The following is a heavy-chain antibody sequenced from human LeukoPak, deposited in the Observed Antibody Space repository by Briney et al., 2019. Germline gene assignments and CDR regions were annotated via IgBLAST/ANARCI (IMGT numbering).Heavy chain of an antibody. CDR3: ARLPRIGGSYFDY. J-gene: IGHJ4*02. CDR1: GGSISSYY. V-gene: IGHV4-4*09. CDR2: IYTSGST. D-gene: IGHD1-26*01. Sequence: SETLSLTCTVSGGSISSYYWSWIRQPPGKGLEWIGYIYTSGSTNYNPSLKSRVTISVDTSKNQFSLKLSSVTAADTAVYYCARLPRIGGSYFDYWGQGTLVTVSS.